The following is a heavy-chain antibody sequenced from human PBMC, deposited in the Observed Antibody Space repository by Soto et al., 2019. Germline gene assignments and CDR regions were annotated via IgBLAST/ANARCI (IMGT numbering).Heavy chain of an antibody. V-gene: IGHV4-31*02. D-gene: IGHD2-2*01. CDR1: GGSLKSGGYY. CDR3: ARDVTSNPNCCDL. Sequence: QVQLQESGPGLVKPSQTLSLTCTVSGGSLKSGGYYWSWIRQHPGRGLEWIGYIYYTGRTYYHPSLERRVTFSLDTSKHQFSLKLSSVTAADTAVYYCARDVTSNPNCCDLWGHGTLVTVSS. CDR2: IYYTGRT. J-gene: IGHJ5*02.